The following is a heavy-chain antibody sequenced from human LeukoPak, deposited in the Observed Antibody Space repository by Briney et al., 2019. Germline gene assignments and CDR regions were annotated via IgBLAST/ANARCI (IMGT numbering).Heavy chain of an antibody. Sequence: SETLSLTCTVSGGSISSYYWSWIRQPPGKGLEWIGYIYYSGSTNYNPSLKSRVTISVDTSKNQFSLKLSSVTAADTAVYYCARGAVVVPAAKLRVRFGAFDIWGQGTMVTVSS. CDR3: ARGAVVVPAAKLRVRFGAFDI. CDR2: IYYSGST. D-gene: IGHD2-2*01. CDR1: GGSISSYY. V-gene: IGHV4-59*12. J-gene: IGHJ3*02.